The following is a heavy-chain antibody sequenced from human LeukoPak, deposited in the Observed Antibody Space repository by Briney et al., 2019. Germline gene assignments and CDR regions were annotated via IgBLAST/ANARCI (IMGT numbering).Heavy chain of an antibody. V-gene: IGHV3-7*01. CDR3: ALKPTGPYYFDN. CDR2: IKQDGSEK. J-gene: IGHJ4*02. Sequence: GGSLRLSCAASGFTFSSYWMSWVRQAPGKGLEWVANIKQDGSEKYYVDSVKGRFTISRDNAQNSLYLQTNSLRAEDTAVYYCALKPTGPYYFDNWGQGTLVTVSS. CDR1: GFTFSSYW. D-gene: IGHD1-14*01.